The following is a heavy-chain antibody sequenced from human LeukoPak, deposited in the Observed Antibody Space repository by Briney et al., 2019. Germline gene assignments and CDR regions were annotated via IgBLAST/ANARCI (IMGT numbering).Heavy chain of an antibody. J-gene: IGHJ4*02. CDR1: GGSFSGYY. V-gene: IGHV4-34*01. Sequence: PSEILSLTCAFYGGSFSGYYWSWLRQPPGKGLEWIGEINHSGSTNYNPSLKSRVTISVDTSKNQFSLKLNSVTAADRALYYCARQTTSGYLDYWGQGTPVTVS. D-gene: IGHD3-22*01. CDR3: ARQTTSGYLDY. CDR2: INHSGST.